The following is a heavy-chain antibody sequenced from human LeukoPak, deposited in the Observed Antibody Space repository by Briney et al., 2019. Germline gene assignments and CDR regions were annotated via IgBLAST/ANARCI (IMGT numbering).Heavy chain of an antibody. CDR1: GGSLSSYC. D-gene: IGHD1-1*01. V-gene: IGHV4-59*01. CDR2: IYYTGST. J-gene: IGHJ5*02. Sequence: KPSETPSLPCNCSGGSLSSYCWSRSRQPPGKGLEWIGYIYYTGSTNYKPSLRSRVTISVDTSKHQFSQKLSSVTAADTAVYYCERATTVEPYGWFDPWGQGTLVTVSS. CDR3: ERATTVEPYGWFDP.